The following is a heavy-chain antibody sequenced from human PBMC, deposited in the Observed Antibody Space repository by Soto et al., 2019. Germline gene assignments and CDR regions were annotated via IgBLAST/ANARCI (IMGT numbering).Heavy chain of an antibody. CDR3: FGGGGRPQ. Sequence: EVQLVESAGDLVPPGGSLRLSCAASDFTFRNYWMNWVRQAPGKGLEWVAKIKPDGSATNYVDSVKGQFTISRDNVKNSGFLRRNRLRAEDTAVYFFFGGGGRPQWGQGTLVTVSS. J-gene: IGHJ4*02. CDR1: DFTFRNYW. CDR2: IKPDGSAT. V-gene: IGHV3-7*03. D-gene: IGHD3-16*01.